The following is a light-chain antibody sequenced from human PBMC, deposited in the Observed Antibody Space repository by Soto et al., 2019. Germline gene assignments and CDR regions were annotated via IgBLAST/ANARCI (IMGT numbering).Light chain of an antibody. CDR3: QQYYSIPPT. Sequence: DIVMTQSPDSLAVSLGERATINCKSNQSILYSSNNKNYLAWYQQKPGQPPKLLIYWASTRESGVPDRFSGSGSGTDFTLTISSLQAEDVAVYYCQQYYSIPPTFGGGTKVEIK. CDR1: QSILYSSNNKNY. J-gene: IGKJ4*01. CDR2: WAS. V-gene: IGKV4-1*01.